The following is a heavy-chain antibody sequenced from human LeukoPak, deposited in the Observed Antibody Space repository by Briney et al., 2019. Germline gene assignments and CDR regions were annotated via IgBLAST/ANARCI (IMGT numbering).Heavy chain of an antibody. CDR2: ISSSSSYI. CDR3: ARGEMATILDYYYYMDV. J-gene: IGHJ6*03. D-gene: IGHD5-24*01. Sequence: PGGSLRLSXAASGFTFSSYSMNWVRQAPGKGLEWLSSISSSSSYIYYADSVKGRFTISRDNAKNSLYLQMNSLRAEDTAVYYCARGEMATILDYYYYMDVWGKGTTVTVSS. CDR1: GFTFSSYS. V-gene: IGHV3-21*01.